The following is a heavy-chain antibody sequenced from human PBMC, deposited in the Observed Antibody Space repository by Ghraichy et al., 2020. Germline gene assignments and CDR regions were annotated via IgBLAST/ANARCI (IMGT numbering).Heavy chain of an antibody. Sequence: GGSLRLSCAASGFTFNNYAMHWVRQAPGKGLEWVAVISYDGSNKYNADSVKGRFTISRDNSKNTLYLQMNSLRAEDTAVYYCARDIYSDSGGLDYWGQGTLVTVSS. CDR1: GFTFNNYA. CDR2: ISYDGSNK. CDR3: ARDIYSDSGGLDY. J-gene: IGHJ4*02. D-gene: IGHD3-22*01. V-gene: IGHV3-30-3*01.